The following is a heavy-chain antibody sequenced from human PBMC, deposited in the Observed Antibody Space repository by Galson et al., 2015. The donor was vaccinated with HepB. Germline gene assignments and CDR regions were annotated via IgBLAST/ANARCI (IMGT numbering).Heavy chain of an antibody. CDR2: ISYDGSNK. Sequence: SLRLSCAASGFTFSSYAMHWVRQAPGKGLEWVAVISYDGSNKYYADSVKGRFTISRDNSKNTLYLQMNSLRAEDTAVYYCARDLSDSYGDYGGDWFDPWGQGTLVTVSS. CDR1: GFTFSSYA. D-gene: IGHD4-17*01. CDR3: ARDLSDSYGDYGGDWFDP. J-gene: IGHJ5*02. V-gene: IGHV3-30-3*01.